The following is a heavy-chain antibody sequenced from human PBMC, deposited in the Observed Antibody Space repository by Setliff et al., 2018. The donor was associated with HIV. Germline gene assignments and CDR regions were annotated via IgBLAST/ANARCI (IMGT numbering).Heavy chain of an antibody. V-gene: IGHV1-8*02. D-gene: IGHD2-2*01. CDR1: GYTFTSYD. Sequence: ASVKVSCKASGYTFTSYDINWVRQATGQGLEWMGWMMPSSGNTGYAQKFQGRVTMTRNTSISTAYMELRSLRSDDTAVYYCARGYCSSTSCYGIYYFDNWGQGTPVTVSS. CDR3: ARGYCSSTSCYGIYYFDN. CDR2: MMPSSGNT. J-gene: IGHJ4*02.